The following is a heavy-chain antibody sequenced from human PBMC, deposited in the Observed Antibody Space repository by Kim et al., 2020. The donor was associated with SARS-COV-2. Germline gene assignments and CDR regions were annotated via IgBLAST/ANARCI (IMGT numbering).Heavy chain of an antibody. J-gene: IGHJ4*02. Sequence: NKDYADSVQGRFTISRDNSKNTLYLQMNSLRAEDTAVYYCARDTELPLDYWGQGTLVTVSS. CDR3: ARDTELPLDY. V-gene: IGHV3-33*01. D-gene: IGHD1-7*01. CDR2: NK.